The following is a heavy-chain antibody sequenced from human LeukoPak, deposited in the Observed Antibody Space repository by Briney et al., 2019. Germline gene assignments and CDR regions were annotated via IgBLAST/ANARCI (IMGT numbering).Heavy chain of an antibody. J-gene: IGHJ4*02. D-gene: IGHD3-9*01. V-gene: IGHV3-74*01. CDR2: INSDGSRI. Sequence: GGSLRLSCAASGFTFSSHWMHWVRQAPGKGLVWVSRINSDGSRINYADSVKGRFTISRGNAKNTLYLQMNSLRGDDTAVYYCARANLYYDILTGYYPAPNDYWGQGTLVTVSS. CDR3: ARANLYYDILTGYYPAPNDY. CDR1: GFTFSSHW.